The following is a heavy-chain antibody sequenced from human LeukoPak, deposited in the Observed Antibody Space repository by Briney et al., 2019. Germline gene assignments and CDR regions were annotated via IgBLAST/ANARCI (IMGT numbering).Heavy chain of an antibody. D-gene: IGHD6-6*01. CDR2: IYYSGST. CDR1: GGSISSHY. Sequence: SETLSLTCTVSGGSISSHYWSWIRQPPGKGLEWIGYIYYSGSTNYNPSLKSRVTISVDTSKNQFSLKLSSVTAANTAVYYCARVGPLEYSSSSTIYYYYMDVWGKGTTVTVSS. V-gene: IGHV4-59*11. CDR3: ARVGPLEYSSSSTIYYYYMDV. J-gene: IGHJ6*03.